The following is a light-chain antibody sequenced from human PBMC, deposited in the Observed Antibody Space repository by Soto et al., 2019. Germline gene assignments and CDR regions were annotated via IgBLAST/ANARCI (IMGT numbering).Light chain of an antibody. CDR1: SGHSNYA. CDR2: LNRDGSH. V-gene: IGLV4-69*01. CDR3: QTWGTGIVI. J-gene: IGLJ2*01. Sequence: QSVLTQSPSASASLGASVKLTCTLSSGHSNYAIAWHQQQPEKGPRDLMKLNRDGSHSKGDGIPNRFSGSSSGAERYLTISSLQSEDEADYYGQTWGTGIVIFGGGTKVTVL.